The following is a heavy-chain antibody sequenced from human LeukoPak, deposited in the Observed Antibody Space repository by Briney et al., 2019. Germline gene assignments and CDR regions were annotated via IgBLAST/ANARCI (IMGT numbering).Heavy chain of an antibody. CDR3: TRLDVEVTGTFDY. CDR1: GFTFSGST. V-gene: IGHV3-73*01. CDR2: IRSKANNYAT. J-gene: IGHJ4*02. Sequence: GGSLKLSCAASGFTFSGSTMHWVRQASGKGREWVGHIRSKANNYATAYAASVTGRFTISRDDLKNTAFLQMHSLKSEDTAVYYCTRLDVEVTGTFDYWGQGTLVTVSS. D-gene: IGHD6-19*01.